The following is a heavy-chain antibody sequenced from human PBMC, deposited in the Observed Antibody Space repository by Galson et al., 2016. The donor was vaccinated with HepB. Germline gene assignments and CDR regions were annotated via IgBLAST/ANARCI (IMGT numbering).Heavy chain of an antibody. V-gene: IGHV3-53*01. D-gene: IGHD1-14*01. J-gene: IGHJ4*02. CDR1: GFSVSDKY. Sequence: SLRLSCAGSGFSVSDKYMSWVRQAPGKGPEWVSIIYSGGSAYFADSVKGRFSVSRDDLKNTVSLQMNSLTAEDTALYYCARGGPSNQALFFPEPLRTWGQGTLVTVSS. CDR3: ARGGPSNQALFFPEPLRT. CDR2: IYSGGSA.